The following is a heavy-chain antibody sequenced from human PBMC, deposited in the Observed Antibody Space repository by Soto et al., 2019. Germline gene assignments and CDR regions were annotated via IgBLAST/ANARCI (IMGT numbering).Heavy chain of an antibody. CDR1: GDTVSTNSAT. CDR3: ARGPGVLITGKGLDV. J-gene: IGHJ6*02. D-gene: IGHD3-3*01. CDR2: TYYRSKWYN. Sequence: PSQTLSLTCAISGDTVSTNSATWNWIRQSPSRGLEWLGRTYYRSKWYNDYGRSLQSRMTINTDTSKNQFSLQLNSVTPEDTAVYFCARGPGVLITGKGLDVWGQGTTVTVSS. V-gene: IGHV6-1*01.